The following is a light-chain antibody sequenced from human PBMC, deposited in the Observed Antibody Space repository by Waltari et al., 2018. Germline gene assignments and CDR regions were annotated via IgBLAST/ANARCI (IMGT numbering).Light chain of an antibody. Sequence: EIVLTQSPATLSLSPGERAALSCRASQSVGSYLGWYQQKPGQVPRFLIYDASNRATGIPARFSGSGSGTDFTLTISSLEPEDFAVYYCQQRSNWPLTFGGGTTVEIK. V-gene: IGKV3-11*01. CDR3: QQRSNWPLT. J-gene: IGKJ4*01. CDR2: DAS. CDR1: QSVGSY.